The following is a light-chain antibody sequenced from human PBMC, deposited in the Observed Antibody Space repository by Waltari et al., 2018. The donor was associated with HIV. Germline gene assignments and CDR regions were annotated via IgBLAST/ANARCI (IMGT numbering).Light chain of an antibody. CDR3: QQYYTYSYT. J-gene: IGKJ2*01. CDR2: KAS. CDR1: QSINNW. V-gene: IGKV1-5*03. Sequence: DIQMTQSPSTLSASLGDRVIITCRASQSINNWLAWYQQKPGKAPKLLIYKASSVESGVPSTCSGSGYGTEFTLTISSLQPDDFATYYCQQYYTYSYTFGQGTKLEI.